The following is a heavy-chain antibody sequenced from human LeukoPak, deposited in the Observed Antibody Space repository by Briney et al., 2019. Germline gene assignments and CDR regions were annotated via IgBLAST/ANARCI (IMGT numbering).Heavy chain of an antibody. Sequence: SVKVSCKASGDTFSSYDISWVRQAPGQGLEWMGGIIPIFGTPRYAQKFQGRVTITADESTSTAYMELSSLTSEDTAVYYCASLKGYDFWSGYNGWGQGTRVTVSS. CDR3: ASLKGYDFWSGYNG. CDR2: IIPIFGTP. J-gene: IGHJ4*02. CDR1: GDTFSSYD. V-gene: IGHV1-69*13. D-gene: IGHD3-3*01.